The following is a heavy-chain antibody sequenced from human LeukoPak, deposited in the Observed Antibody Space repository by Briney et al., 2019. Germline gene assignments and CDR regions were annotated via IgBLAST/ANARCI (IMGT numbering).Heavy chain of an antibody. CDR3: ARETIAAAGKVNYFDY. D-gene: IGHD6-13*01. V-gene: IGHV4-59*12. CDR2: AFYTGKA. CDR1: GGSLSSYH. Sequence: SETLSLTCTLSGGSLSSYHWSWFRQPPGKGLEWMGHAFYTGKAAYNPSLKSRVTISVDTSKNQFSLKLSSVTAADTAVYYCARETIAAAGKVNYFDYWGQGTLVTVSS. J-gene: IGHJ4*02.